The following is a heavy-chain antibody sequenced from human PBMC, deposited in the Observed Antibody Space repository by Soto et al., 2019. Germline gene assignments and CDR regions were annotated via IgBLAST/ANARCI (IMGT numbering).Heavy chain of an antibody. Sequence: EVQLLESGGGLVQPGGSLRLSCAASGFTFSSYAMSWVRQAPGKGLEWVSGISGSGGTTYYADSVKGRFTISRDSSRNTLYLQMNSLRAEDTAVYYCAKLYDSSGYSVVVVDYWGQGTLVTVSS. CDR3: AKLYDSSGYSVVVVDY. D-gene: IGHD3-22*01. J-gene: IGHJ4*02. CDR1: GFTFSSYA. CDR2: ISGSGGTT. V-gene: IGHV3-23*01.